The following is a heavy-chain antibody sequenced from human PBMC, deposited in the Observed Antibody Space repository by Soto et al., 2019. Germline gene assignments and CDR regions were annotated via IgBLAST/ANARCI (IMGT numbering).Heavy chain of an antibody. CDR1: GGSISSYY. D-gene: IGHD4-17*01. J-gene: IGHJ4*02. V-gene: IGHV4-59*01. CDR2: IYYSGST. Sequence: PSETLSLTCTVSGGSISSYYWSWIRQPPGKGLEWIGYIYYSGSTNYNPSLKSRVTISVDTSKNQFSLKLSSVTAADTAVYYCARTRVDYGDYGGFDYWGQGTLVTVSS. CDR3: ARTRVDYGDYGGFDY.